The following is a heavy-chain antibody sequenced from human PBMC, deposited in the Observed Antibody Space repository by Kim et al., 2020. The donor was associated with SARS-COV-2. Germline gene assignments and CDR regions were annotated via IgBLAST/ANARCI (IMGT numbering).Heavy chain of an antibody. Sequence: GGSLRLSCAASGFTFSDYYMSWIRQAPGKGLEWVSYISSSSSYTNYADSVKGRFTISRDNAKNSLYLQMNSLRAEDTAVYYCARAMNSYDPYFDYWGQGTLVTVSS. CDR2: ISSSSSYT. V-gene: IGHV3-11*06. D-gene: IGHD5-18*01. J-gene: IGHJ4*02. CDR3: ARAMNSYDPYFDY. CDR1: GFTFSDYY.